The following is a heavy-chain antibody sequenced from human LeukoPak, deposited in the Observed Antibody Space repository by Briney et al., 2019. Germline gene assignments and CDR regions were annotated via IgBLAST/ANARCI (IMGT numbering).Heavy chain of an antibody. J-gene: IGHJ4*02. CDR3: ARVWGRVPYGSGSYDPDY. D-gene: IGHD3-10*01. Sequence: PSETLSLTCTVSGGSISSSSYYWGWIRQPPGKGLEWIGSIYYSGSTYYNPSLKSRVTISVDTSKNQFSLKLSSVTAADTAVYYCARVWGRVPYGSGSYDPDYWGQGTLVTVSS. CDR2: IYYSGST. V-gene: IGHV4-39*07. CDR1: GGSISSSSYY.